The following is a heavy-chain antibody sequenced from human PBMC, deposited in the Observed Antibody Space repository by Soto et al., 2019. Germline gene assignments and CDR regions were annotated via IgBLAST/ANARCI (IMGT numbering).Heavy chain of an antibody. D-gene: IGHD5-12*01. CDR3: ARSGYEGDYFDY. V-gene: IGHV3-15*01. Sequence: EVQLVESGGGLVKPGGSLRLSCAASGFTFSNAWMSWVRQAPGKGLEWVGRIKSKTDGGTTDYAAPVKGRFTISRDNSKNTLYLKRNSLKTEDTAVYYCARSGYEGDYFDYWGQGTLVTVSS. CDR2: IKSKTDGGTT. CDR1: GFTFSNAW. J-gene: IGHJ4*02.